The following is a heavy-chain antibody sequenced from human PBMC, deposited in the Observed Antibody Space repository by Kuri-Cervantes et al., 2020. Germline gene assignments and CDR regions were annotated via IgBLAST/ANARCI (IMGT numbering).Heavy chain of an antibody. CDR2: IGTAGDT. D-gene: IGHD3-22*01. CDR1: GFTFSSYD. J-gene: IGHJ6*02. CDR3: AKPQADSSGYLLLGYGMDV. Sequence: GGSLRLSCAASGFTFSSYDMHWVRQATGKGLEWVSAIGTAGDTYYPGSVKGRFTISRENAKNSLYLQMNSLGAEDTAVYYCAKPQADSSGYLLLGYGMDVWGQGTTVTVSS. V-gene: IGHV3-13*01.